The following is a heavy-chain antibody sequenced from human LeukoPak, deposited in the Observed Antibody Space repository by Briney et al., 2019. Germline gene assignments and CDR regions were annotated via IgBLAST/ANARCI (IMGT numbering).Heavy chain of an antibody. V-gene: IGHV3-33*01. J-gene: IGHJ6*02. D-gene: IGHD6-6*01. CDR3: ARDSSSSRYYYYYGMDV. Sequence: GGSLRLSCAAPGFTFSSYGMHWVRQAPGKGLEWVAVIWYDGSNKYYADSVKGRFTISRDSSKNTLYLQMNSLRAEDTAVYYCARDSSSSRYYYYYGMDVWGQGTTVTVSS. CDR1: GFTFSSYG. CDR2: IWYDGSNK.